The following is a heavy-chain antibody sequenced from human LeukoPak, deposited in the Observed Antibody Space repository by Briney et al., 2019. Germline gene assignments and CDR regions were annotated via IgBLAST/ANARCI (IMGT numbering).Heavy chain of an antibody. CDR2: ISSSSSTI. V-gene: IGHV3-48*01. CDR1: GFTFSSYS. CDR3: ARDYYYGSGSYYFVPDSFDY. J-gene: IGHJ4*02. Sequence: GGSLRPSCAASGFTFSSYSMNWVRQAPGKGLEWVSYISSSSSTIYYADSVKGRFTISRDNAKNSLYLQMNSLRADDTAVYYCARDYYYGSGSYYFVPDSFDYWGQGTLVTVSS. D-gene: IGHD3-10*01.